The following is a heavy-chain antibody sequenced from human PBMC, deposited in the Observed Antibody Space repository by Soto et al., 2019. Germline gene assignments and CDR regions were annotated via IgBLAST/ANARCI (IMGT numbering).Heavy chain of an antibody. V-gene: IGHV1-69*01. CDR3: ARALGYCSGGSCYPPGYYGMDV. CDR2: IIPSFGTA. CDR1: GGTFSSYA. D-gene: IGHD2-15*01. J-gene: IGHJ6*02. Sequence: QVQLVQSGAEVKKPGSSVKVSCKASGGTFSSYAISWVRQAPGQGLEWMGGIIPSFGTANYAQKFQGRVTITADESTSTAYMELSSLRSEDTAVYYCARALGYCSGGSCYPPGYYGMDVWGQGTTVTVSS.